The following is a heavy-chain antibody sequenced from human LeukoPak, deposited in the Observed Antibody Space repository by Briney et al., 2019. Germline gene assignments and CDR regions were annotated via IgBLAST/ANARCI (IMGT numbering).Heavy chain of an antibody. CDR3: ARVQAGQGTFDY. J-gene: IGHJ4*02. Sequence: SETLSLTCTVSGGSISSYYWSWIRQPPGKGLEWIGYIYYSGSTNYNPSLKSRVTISVDTSKNQFSLKLSSVTAADTAVYYCARVQAGQGTFDYWGQGTLVTVSS. D-gene: IGHD6-19*01. V-gene: IGHV4-59*01. CDR1: GGSISSYY. CDR2: IYYSGST.